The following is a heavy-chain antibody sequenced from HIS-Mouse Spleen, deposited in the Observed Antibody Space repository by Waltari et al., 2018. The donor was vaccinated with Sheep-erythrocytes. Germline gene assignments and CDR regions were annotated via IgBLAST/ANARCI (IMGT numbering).Heavy chain of an antibody. J-gene: IGHJ3*02. V-gene: IGHV1-2*02. CDR3: ARGYYDFWSGSALGAFDI. Sequence: QVQLVQSGAEVKKPGASVKVSCKASGYTFTGYYMPWVRQAPGQGLEWMGELNPNRGGTNYAQKVQGRVTMTRDTSISTAYMELGRLRSDDTSVYYCARGYYDFWSGSALGAFDIWGQGTMVTVSS. CDR1: GYTFTGYY. D-gene: IGHD3-3*01. CDR2: LNPNRGGT.